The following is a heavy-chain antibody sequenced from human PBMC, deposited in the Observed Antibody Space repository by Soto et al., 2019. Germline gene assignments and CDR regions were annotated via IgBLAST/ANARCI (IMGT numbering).Heavy chain of an antibody. CDR1: GFTFSSFA. CDR3: AKMRGMEVWDYSLDY. V-gene: IGHV3-23*01. Sequence: EVQLLESGGDLVQPGGSLRLSCAASGFTFSSFAMSWVRQAPGKGLEWVSRVFGHGGGPDYADSVKGRFTLSRDNSKNTLFLQMSSLRVDDTAIYYCAKMRGMEVWDYSLDYWGQGTLVTVSS. J-gene: IGHJ4*02. D-gene: IGHD2-21*01. CDR2: VFGHGGGP.